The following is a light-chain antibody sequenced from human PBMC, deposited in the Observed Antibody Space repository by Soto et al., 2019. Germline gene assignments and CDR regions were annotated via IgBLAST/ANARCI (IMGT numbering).Light chain of an antibody. CDR1: QSVISY. CDR3: QQRSNWPPLYT. Sequence: EIVLTQSPATLSLSPGERATLSCRASQSVISYLAWYQQKPGQAPRLLIYDASNRATGIPARFSGSGSGTDCTLTISSLEPEDFAVYYCQQRSNWPPLYTVGQGTKLEIK. CDR2: DAS. V-gene: IGKV3-11*01. J-gene: IGKJ2*01.